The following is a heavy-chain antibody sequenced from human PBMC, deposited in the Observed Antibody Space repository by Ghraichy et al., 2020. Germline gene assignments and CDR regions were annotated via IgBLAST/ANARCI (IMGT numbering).Heavy chain of an antibody. CDR2: VYYSGST. J-gene: IGHJ4*02. D-gene: IGHD1-26*01. Sequence: SETLSLTCTVSGASISRTTYYWAWIRQPPGRGLEWIATVYYSGSTNYNPSLKSRVSLSVETSENQYSLKLTSVTAADTAVYFCARWVGHFDFWGQGTLVTVSS. V-gene: IGHV4-39*01. CDR1: GASISRTTYY. CDR3: ARWVGHFDF.